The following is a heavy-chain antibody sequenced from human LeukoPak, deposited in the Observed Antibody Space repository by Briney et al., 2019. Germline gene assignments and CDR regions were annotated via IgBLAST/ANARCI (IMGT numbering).Heavy chain of an antibody. D-gene: IGHD6-19*01. J-gene: IGHJ4*02. Sequence: GGSLRLSCAASGFTFSNAWMNWVRQAPGKGLEWVGRIKSKTDGETTDYAAPVRGRFTISRDDSKTTLYLQMNSLQTEDTAIYYCTTGAYSSGWLFDYWGQGTLVTVST. CDR2: IKSKTDGETT. CDR1: GFTFSNAW. CDR3: TTGAYSSGWLFDY. V-gene: IGHV3-15*01.